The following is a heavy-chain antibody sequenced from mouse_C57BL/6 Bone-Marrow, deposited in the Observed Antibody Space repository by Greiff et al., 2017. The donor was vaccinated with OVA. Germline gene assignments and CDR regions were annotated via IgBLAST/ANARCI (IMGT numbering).Heavy chain of an antibody. V-gene: IGHV1-69*01. J-gene: IGHJ2*01. CDR1: GYTFTSYW. CDR3: ACGWDYFDY. D-gene: IGHD1-2*01. Sequence: QVQLQQPGAELVMPGASVKLSCKASGYTFTSYWMHWVKQRPGQGLEWIGEIDPSDSYTNYNQKFKGKATLTVDKSSSTAYMQLSSLTSEDSAVDYCACGWDYFDYWGQGTTLTVSA. CDR2: IDPSDSYT.